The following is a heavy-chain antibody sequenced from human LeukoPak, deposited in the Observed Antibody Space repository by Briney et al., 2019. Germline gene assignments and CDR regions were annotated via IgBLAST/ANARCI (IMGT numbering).Heavy chain of an antibody. CDR1: GGSISSSSYY. Sequence: SETLSLTCTVSGGSISSSSYYWGWIRQPPGKGLEWIGRIYTSGTITYNPSLKSRVTMSVDTSKNQFSLKLSSVTAADTAVYYCARDSGTTGEVKLDPWGQGTLVTVSS. CDR2: IYTSGTI. CDR3: ARDSGTTGEVKLDP. V-gene: IGHV4-39*07. J-gene: IGHJ5*02. D-gene: IGHD3-10*01.